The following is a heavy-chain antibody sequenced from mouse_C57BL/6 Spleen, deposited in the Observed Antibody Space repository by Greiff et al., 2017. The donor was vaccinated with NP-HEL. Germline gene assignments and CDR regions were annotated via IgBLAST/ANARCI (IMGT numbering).Heavy chain of an antibody. J-gene: IGHJ2*01. CDR1: GYTFTDYE. CDR3: ARGAQAGVY. CDR2: IDPETGGT. D-gene: IGHD3-2*02. V-gene: IGHV1-15*01. Sequence: QVQLKESGAELVRPGASVTLSCKASGYTFTDYEMHWVKQTPVHGLEWIGAIDPETGGTAYNQKFKGKAILTADKSSSTAYMELRSLTSEDSAVYDCARGAQAGVYWGKGTTLTVSA.